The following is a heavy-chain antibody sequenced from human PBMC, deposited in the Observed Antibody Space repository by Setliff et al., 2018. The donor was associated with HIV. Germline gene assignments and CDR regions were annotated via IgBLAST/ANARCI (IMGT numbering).Heavy chain of an antibody. CDR1: GGSLSSSKYY. D-gene: IGHD7-27*01. Sequence: SETLSLTCTVSGGSLSSSKYYCGWILQPPGKGLEWIGSIYYSGNTYYNPSLKSRVTISGDTSKKQFSLKLRAVTAADSAVYYCARQGRPGDFDSWGQGTLVTVSS. CDR3: ARQGRPGDFDS. J-gene: IGHJ4*02. CDR2: IYYSGNT. V-gene: IGHV4-39*01.